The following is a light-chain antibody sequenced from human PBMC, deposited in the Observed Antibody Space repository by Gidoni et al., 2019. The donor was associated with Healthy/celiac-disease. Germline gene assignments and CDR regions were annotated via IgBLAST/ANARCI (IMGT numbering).Light chain of an antibody. CDR3: QQRSNYLT. J-gene: IGKJ4*01. V-gene: IGKV3-11*01. Sequence: EIVLPQSPATLSLSPGERATLSCRASQSVSSYLAWYQQKPSQAPRLLIYDASNRATGIPARFSGRGSGTDFTLTISSLEPEDFAVYYCQQRSNYLTFXGXTKVXIK. CDR2: DAS. CDR1: QSVSSY.